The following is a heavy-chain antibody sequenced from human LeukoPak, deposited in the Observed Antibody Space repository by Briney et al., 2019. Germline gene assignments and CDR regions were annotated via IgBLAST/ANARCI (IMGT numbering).Heavy chain of an antibody. CDR1: GGSLSNYY. CDR2: IYYSGST. V-gene: IGHV4-59*01. D-gene: IGHD3-10*01. CDR3: ARKVRGDGSFDY. J-gene: IGHJ4*02. Sequence: SETLSLTCTVSGGSLSNYYWSWIRQPPGKGLEWIGYIYYSGSTNYNPSLKSRVAISVDTSKNRFSLKLSSVTAADTAVYYCARKVRGDGSFDYWGQGTLVTVSS.